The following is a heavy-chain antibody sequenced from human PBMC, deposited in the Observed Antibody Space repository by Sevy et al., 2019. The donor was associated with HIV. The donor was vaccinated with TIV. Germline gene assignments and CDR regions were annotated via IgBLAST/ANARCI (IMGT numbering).Heavy chain of an antibody. CDR1: GLTFSRSW. CDR3: AKEYYYDSSGSVGAFDI. D-gene: IGHD3-22*01. CDR2: INSDGSST. V-gene: IGHV3-74*01. Sequence: GSLRLSCAASGLTFSRSWVHWVRQAPGKGLVWVSRINSDGSSTSYADSVKGRFTISRDNAKNTLYLQMNSLRAEDTAVYYCAKEYYYDSSGSVGAFDIWGQGTMVTVSS. J-gene: IGHJ3*02.